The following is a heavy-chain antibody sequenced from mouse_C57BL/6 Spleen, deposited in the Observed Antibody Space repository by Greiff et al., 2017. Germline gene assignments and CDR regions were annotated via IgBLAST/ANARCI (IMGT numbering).Heavy chain of an antibody. CDR3: AREYYGSRYFDV. CDR1: GYSITSGYY. CDR2: ISYDGSN. J-gene: IGHJ1*03. Sequence: EVQLQQSGPGLVKPSQSLSLTCSVTGYSITSGYYWNWIRQFPGNKLEWMGYISYDGSNNYNPSLKNRISITRYTSKNQFFLKWNSVTTEDTATYYCAREYYGSRYFDVWGTGTTVTVSS. V-gene: IGHV3-6*01. D-gene: IGHD1-1*01.